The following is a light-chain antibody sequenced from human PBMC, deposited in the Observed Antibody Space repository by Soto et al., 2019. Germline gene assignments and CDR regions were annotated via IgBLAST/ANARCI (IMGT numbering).Light chain of an antibody. CDR3: QQYGRTSWT. CDR2: GAS. J-gene: IGKJ1*01. V-gene: IGKV3-20*01. CDR1: QSVSTNF. Sequence: EIVLTQSPGTLSLSPGEGATLSCRASQSVSTNFFAWYQQKPGQAPRLLIYGASTRATGIPDRFSGSGSGTDFTLTISRLEPEYCAVYYCQQYGRTSWTFVQGNKVDIK.